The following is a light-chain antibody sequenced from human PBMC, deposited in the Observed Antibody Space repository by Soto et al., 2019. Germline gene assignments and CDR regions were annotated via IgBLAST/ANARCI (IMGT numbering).Light chain of an antibody. Sequence: QSALTQPPSVSGSPGQSVTISCTGTSSDIGRYNRVSWYQQPPGAAPKLIIYEVTSRPSGVPDRFSGSKSGNTASLTISGLQAEDEADYCCSSSTTSSTLVFGGGTKVTVL. CDR3: SSSTTSSTLV. V-gene: IGLV2-18*02. CDR1: SSDIGRYNR. CDR2: EVT. J-gene: IGLJ2*01.